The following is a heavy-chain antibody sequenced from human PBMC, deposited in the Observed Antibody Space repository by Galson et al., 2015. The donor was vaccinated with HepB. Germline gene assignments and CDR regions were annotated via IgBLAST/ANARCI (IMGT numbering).Heavy chain of an antibody. J-gene: IGHJ2*01. Sequence: SLRLSCAASGFTFSSYDMHWVRQVTGKGLEWVSSIGTTSDTFYPDSVKGRFTISRENAKNSLYLQMNSLRAGDTAVYYCARDRGVARAFTANWYFDLWGRGTLVTVSS. CDR3: ARDRGVARAFTANWYFDL. V-gene: IGHV3-13*01. CDR2: IGTTSDT. CDR1: GFTFSSYD. D-gene: IGHD5-12*01.